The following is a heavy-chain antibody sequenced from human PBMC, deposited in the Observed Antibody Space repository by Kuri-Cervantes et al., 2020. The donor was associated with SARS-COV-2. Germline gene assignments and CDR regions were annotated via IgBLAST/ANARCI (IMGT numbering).Heavy chain of an antibody. J-gene: IGHJ4*02. CDR1: GYTFTSYD. CDR2: MNPNSGNT. Sequence: ASVKVSCKASGYTFTSYDINWVRQATGQGLEWMGWMNPNSGNTGYAQKFQGRVTTTEDTSTDTAYMELSSLRSEDTAVYYCTTAFALSPTPHDYWGQGTLVTVSS. D-gene: IGHD2/OR15-2a*01. V-gene: IGHV1-8*01. CDR3: TTAFALSPTPHDY.